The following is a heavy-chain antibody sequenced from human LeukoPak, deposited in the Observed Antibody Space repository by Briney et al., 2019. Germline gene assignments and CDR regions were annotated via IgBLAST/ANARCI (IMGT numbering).Heavy chain of an antibody. CDR3: VKGLPGYGGHLDY. Sequence: GGSLRLSCSASGFTFSSYAMHWVRQAPGKGLECVSLISSNGGSTYYADSVKGRFTISRDNSKNTLHLEMSSLRVEDTAVYYCVKGLPGYGGHLDYWGQGTLVTVSS. J-gene: IGHJ4*02. CDR1: GFTFSSYA. V-gene: IGHV3-64D*06. D-gene: IGHD6-13*01. CDR2: ISSNGGST.